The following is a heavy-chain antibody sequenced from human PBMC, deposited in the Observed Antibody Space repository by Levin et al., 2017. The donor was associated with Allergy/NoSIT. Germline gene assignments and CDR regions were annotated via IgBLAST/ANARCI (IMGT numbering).Heavy chain of an antibody. CDR2: ISSSGSTI. CDR1: GFTFSSYE. J-gene: IGHJ6*02. V-gene: IGHV3-48*03. Sequence: PGGSLRLSCAASGFTFSSYEMNWVRQAPGKGLEWVSYISSSGSTIYYADSVKGRFTISRDNAKNSLYLQMNSLRAEDTAVYYCARVGIVATIDWGEAGYGMDVWGQGTTVTVSS. D-gene: IGHD5-12*01. CDR3: ARVGIVATIDWGEAGYGMDV.